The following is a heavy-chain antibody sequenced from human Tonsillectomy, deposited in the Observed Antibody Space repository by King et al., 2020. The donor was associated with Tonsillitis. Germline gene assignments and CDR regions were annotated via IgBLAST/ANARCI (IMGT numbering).Heavy chain of an antibody. Sequence: VQLVESGGGLVQPGRSLRLSCAASGFTFDDYAMHGVRRPPGKGLEWVSTITWHGGTIDYADSVKGRFTLSRDNAKNPLFLQMNSLRTEDTAFYYCAKDMGSSPSGGAFDIWGPGTLVTVSS. D-gene: IGHD6-6*01. CDR1: GFTFDDYA. CDR2: ITWHGGTI. V-gene: IGHV3-9*01. J-gene: IGHJ3*02. CDR3: AKDMGSSPSGGAFDI.